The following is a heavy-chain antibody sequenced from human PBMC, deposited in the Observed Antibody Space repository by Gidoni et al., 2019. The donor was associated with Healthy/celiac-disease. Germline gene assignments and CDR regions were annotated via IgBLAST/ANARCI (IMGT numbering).Heavy chain of an antibody. Sequence: QVQLVESGGGVVQPGRSLRLSCAASGFTFSSYGMHWVRQAPGKGLEWVAVISYDGSNKYYADSVKGRITISRDNSKNTLYLQMNSLRAEDTAVYYCAKDSSSGWFDPWGQGTLVTVSS. CDR3: AKDSSSGWFDP. D-gene: IGHD6-6*01. CDR2: ISYDGSNK. V-gene: IGHV3-30*18. CDR1: GFTFSSYG. J-gene: IGHJ5*02.